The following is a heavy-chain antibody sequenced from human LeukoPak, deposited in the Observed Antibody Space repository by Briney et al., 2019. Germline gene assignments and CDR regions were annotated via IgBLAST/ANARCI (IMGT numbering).Heavy chain of an antibody. J-gene: IGHJ3*02. CDR2: IIPIFGTA. V-gene: IGHV1-69*05. D-gene: IGHD4-17*01. CDR3: ARHLHGHDYGDRYGLYDAFDI. CDR1: GGTFSSYA. Sequence: GASVKVSCKASGGTFSSYAISWVRQAPGQGLEWMGGIIPIFGTANYAQKFQGRVTITTDESTSTAYMELSSLRSEDTAVYYCARHLHGHDYGDRYGLYDAFDIWGQGTMVTVSS.